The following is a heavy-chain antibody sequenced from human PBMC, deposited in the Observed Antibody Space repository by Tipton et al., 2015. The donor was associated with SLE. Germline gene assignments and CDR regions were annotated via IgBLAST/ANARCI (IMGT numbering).Heavy chain of an antibody. CDR1: GGIFSSYA. CDR2: IIPMFGAV. V-gene: IGHV1-69*13. D-gene: IGHD2-2*02. J-gene: IGHJ3*02. Sequence: QSGPEVKKPGSSVKVSCKASGGIFSSYAISWVRQAPGQGLEWMGRIIPMFGAVHFAQKFQDRVTITADESTSTAYMELRSLRSDDTAVYYCARDRYCSRTSCYNNAFDIWGQGTMVTVSS. CDR3: ARDRYCSRTSCYNNAFDI.